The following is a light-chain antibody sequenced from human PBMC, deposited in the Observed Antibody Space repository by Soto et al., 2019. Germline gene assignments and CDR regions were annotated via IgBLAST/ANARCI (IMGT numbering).Light chain of an antibody. CDR2: DVS. CDR3: CSYTSSRTLV. J-gene: IGLJ2*01. Sequence: QSALTQPASVSGSPGQSITISCTGTSSDVGAYNYVSWYQQHPGKVPKVVLYDVSNRPSGVSNRFSGSKSGNTASLTISGLQADDEADYYCCSYTSSRTLVFGGGTKLTVL. V-gene: IGLV2-14*01. CDR1: SSDVGAYNY.